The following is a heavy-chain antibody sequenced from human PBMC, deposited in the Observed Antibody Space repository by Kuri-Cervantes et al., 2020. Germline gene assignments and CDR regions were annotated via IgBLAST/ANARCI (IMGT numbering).Heavy chain of an antibody. CDR1: GFTFSSYS. CDR2: ISSSSSYI. V-gene: IGHV3-21*01. CDR3: ARLPHYDFWNYYYYYYMDV. J-gene: IGHJ6*03. Sequence: GGSLRLSCATSGFTFSSYSMNWVRQAPGKGLEWVSSISSSSSYIYYADSMKGRFTISRDNAKNSLYLQMNSLRAEDTAVYYCARLPHYDFWNYYYYYYMDVWGKGTTVTVSS. D-gene: IGHD3-3*01.